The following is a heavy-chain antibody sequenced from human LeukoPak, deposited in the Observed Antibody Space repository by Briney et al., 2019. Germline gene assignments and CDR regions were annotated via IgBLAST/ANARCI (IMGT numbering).Heavy chain of an antibody. J-gene: IGHJ4*02. D-gene: IGHD5-24*01. CDR1: GGSISTSPYS. CDR2: ISYSGVA. Sequence: SETLSLTCTVSGGSISTSPYSWGWIRQPPGKGLEWIGSISYSGVASSNPSLTSRVTISLDTSSNHFSLRLTSVTAAETAFYSCASFRRGSFDYWGRGILVTVSS. V-gene: IGHV4-39*02. CDR3: ASFRRGSFDY.